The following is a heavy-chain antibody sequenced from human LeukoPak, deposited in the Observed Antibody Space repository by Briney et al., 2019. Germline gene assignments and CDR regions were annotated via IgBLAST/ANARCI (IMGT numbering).Heavy chain of an antibody. D-gene: IGHD3-22*01. J-gene: IGHJ3*02. CDR2: ISASGGST. V-gene: IGHV3-23*01. Sequence: GGSLRLSCVASGFTFSTYAMSWVRQAPGKGLEWVSSISASGGSTYYADSVKGRFTISRDNAKNTLYLQMNSLRVEDTALFYCTKDPLYDSSGYYYDGTFDIWGQGTMVTVSS. CDR3: TKDPLYDSSGYYYDGTFDI. CDR1: GFTFSTYA.